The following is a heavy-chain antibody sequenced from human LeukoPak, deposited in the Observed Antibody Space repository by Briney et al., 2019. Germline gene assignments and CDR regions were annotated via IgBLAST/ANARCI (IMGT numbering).Heavy chain of an antibody. CDR3: ARSRTAMVTTTDPPFDY. D-gene: IGHD5-18*01. J-gene: IGHJ4*02. CDR1: GYTFTSYY. CDR2: INPSGGST. V-gene: IGHV1-46*01. Sequence: VASVKVSCKASGYTFTSYYMHWVRQAPGQGLEWMGIINPSGGSTRYAQKFQGRVTMTRDTSTSTVYMELSSLRSEDTAVYYCARSRTAMVTTTDPPFDYWGQGTLVTVSS.